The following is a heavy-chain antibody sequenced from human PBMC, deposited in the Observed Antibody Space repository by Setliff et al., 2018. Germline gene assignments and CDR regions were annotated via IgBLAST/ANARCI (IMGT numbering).Heavy chain of an antibody. J-gene: IGHJ4*02. CDR1: GYTFSESI. CDR3: SRLVRYCSKTTCQRTPGEEV. V-gene: IGHV1-18*01. Sequence: ASVKVSCKASGYTFSESIVSWVRQAPGQGLEWMGWIGVYTGRISSAQKFQDRLTMTTEKSTNMAYMELRGLRSDDTAVYYCSRLVRYCSKTTCQRTPGEEVWGQGTLVTGSS. D-gene: IGHD2-8*01. CDR2: IGVYTGRI.